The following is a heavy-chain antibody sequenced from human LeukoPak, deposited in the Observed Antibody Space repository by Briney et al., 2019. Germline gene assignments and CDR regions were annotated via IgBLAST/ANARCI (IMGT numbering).Heavy chain of an antibody. V-gene: IGHV4-34*01. D-gene: IGHD6-19*01. CDR3: ARVGRSSGGYYFDE. J-gene: IGHJ4*02. CDR1: GGSFSGYY. CDR2: INHSGST. Sequence: SETLSLTCAVYGGSFSGYYWSWLRQPPGKGLEWIGEINHSGSTNYNPSLKSRVTISVDTSKNQFSLNLSSVTAADTAVYNCARVGRSSGGYYFDEWGQGTLVTVSS.